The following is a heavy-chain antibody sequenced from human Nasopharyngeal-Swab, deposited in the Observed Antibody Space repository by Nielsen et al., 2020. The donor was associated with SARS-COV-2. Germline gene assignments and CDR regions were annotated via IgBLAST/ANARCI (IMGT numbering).Heavy chain of an antibody. J-gene: IGHJ4*02. CDR3: ARGSSVADQTYFDF. CDR1: GGSFSSFA. Sequence: AVKVACKAAGGSFSSFAIHWVRQAPGQGLEWMGMISPIRGLVLSAQRFQDTVTITADRTTTTAYMDLRSLRSEDTAVYYCARGSSVADQTYFDFWGQGTPVTVSS. CDR2: ISPIRGLV. D-gene: IGHD6-19*01. V-gene: IGHV1-69*04.